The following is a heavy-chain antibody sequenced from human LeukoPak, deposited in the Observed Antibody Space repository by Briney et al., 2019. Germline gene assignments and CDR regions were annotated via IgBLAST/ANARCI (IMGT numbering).Heavy chain of an antibody. CDR3: ARVGFSGYDS. CDR2: ITGDGSTP. V-gene: IGHV3-64*01. CDR1: GFVFSNYA. J-gene: IGHJ5*02. D-gene: IGHD5-12*01. Sequence: GGSLRLSCATSGFVFSNYAMNWVRQAPGKGLEYVSAITGDGSTPYYANSVKGRFTTSRDNSRNTLYLQMGSLRSEDMAVYYCARVGFSGYDSWGQGTLVTVSS.